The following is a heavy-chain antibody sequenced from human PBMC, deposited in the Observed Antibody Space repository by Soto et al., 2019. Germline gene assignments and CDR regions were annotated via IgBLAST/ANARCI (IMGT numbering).Heavy chain of an antibody. Sequence: QITLKESGPPVVKPTETLTLTCTFSGFSLTTSGVGVGWVRQSPGKAPEWLALIYWDDDKRYSTSLNSRLIITKDTSKNQVVLRMANVDPADTATYYCAHRVLRTVFGLVTTTAIYFDFWGPGTPVVVSS. V-gene: IGHV2-5*02. CDR2: IYWDDDK. D-gene: IGHD3-3*01. CDR1: GFSLTTSGVG. J-gene: IGHJ4*02. CDR3: AHRVLRTVFGLVTTTAIYFDF.